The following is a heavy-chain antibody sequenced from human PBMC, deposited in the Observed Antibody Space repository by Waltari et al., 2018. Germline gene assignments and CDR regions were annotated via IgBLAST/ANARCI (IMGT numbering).Heavy chain of an antibody. Sequence: QVQLVQSGAEVKKPGASVKVSCKASGYTFTGYYMPWVRQAPGQGLEWMGWINPNSGGTNYAQKFQGRVTRTRDTSISTAYMELSRLRSDDTAVYYCARDRVGATRRGWFDPWGQGTLVTVSS. CDR3: ARDRVGATRRGWFDP. J-gene: IGHJ5*02. V-gene: IGHV1-2*02. D-gene: IGHD1-26*01. CDR2: INPNSGGT. CDR1: GYTFTGYY.